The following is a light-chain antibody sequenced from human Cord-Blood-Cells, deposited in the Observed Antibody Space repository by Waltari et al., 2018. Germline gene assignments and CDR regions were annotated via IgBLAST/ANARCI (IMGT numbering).Light chain of an antibody. V-gene: IGKV3-11*01. CDR1: QSVSSY. Sequence: EIVLTQSPATLSLSPGERATLSCRASQSVSSYLAWYQQKPSQAPRLLIYDASNRATGIPARFSGSGSGTDFTLTISSLEPEDFAVYYCQQRSNWPPVTFGQGTKVEIK. J-gene: IGKJ1*01. CDR2: DAS. CDR3: QQRSNWPPVT.